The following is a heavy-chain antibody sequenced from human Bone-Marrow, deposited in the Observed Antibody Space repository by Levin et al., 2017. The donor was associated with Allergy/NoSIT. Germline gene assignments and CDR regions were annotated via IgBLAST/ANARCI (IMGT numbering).Heavy chain of an antibody. CDR3: GRSAGPVDY. J-gene: IGHJ4*02. V-gene: IGHV4-34*01. CDR2: MNDSGST. CDR1: GGSFSGYY. Sequence: PSETLSLTCAVYGGSFSGYYWSWIRQSPGKGLEWIGEMNDSGSTNNNPSLKSRVTMSVDTSKNQFSLKLRSVTAADTAGYYCGRSAGPVDYWGQGTLVTVSS. D-gene: IGHD6-13*01.